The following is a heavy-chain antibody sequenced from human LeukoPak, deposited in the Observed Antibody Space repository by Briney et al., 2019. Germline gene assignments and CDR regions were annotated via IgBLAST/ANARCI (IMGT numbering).Heavy chain of an antibody. CDR2: IIPIFGTA. V-gene: IGHV1-69*01. CDR1: GGAFSSYA. D-gene: IGHD3-22*01. CDR3: ASGPPYYDSSGYYSGYFDY. J-gene: IGHJ4*02. Sequence: ASVKVSCKASGGAFSSYAISWVRQAPGQGLEWMGGIIPIFGTANYAQKFQGRVTITADESTSTAYMGLSSLRSEDTAVYYCASGPPYYDSSGYYSGYFDYWGQGTLVTVSS.